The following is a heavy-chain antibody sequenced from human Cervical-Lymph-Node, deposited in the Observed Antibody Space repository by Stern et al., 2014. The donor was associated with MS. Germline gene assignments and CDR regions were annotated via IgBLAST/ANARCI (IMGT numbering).Heavy chain of an antibody. CDR1: GYTFTAYY. CDR3: ARTGGIAMAV. CDR2: INPHGGDT. J-gene: IGHJ4*02. V-gene: IGHV1-2*06. D-gene: IGHD6-19*01. Sequence: QVQLVQSGAEVQKPGASVQVSCKASGYTFTAYYIHWVRQAPGQGLEGLERINPHGGDTNYAQRFQGRVTMTMDTAITTAYMELSGLTSDDTAVYYCARTGGIAMAVWGQGTLVTVSS.